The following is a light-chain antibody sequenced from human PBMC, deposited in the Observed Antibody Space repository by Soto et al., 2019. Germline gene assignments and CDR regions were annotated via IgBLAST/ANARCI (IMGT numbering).Light chain of an antibody. CDR1: SGDVGGYNF. J-gene: IGLJ1*01. CDR2: EVT. V-gene: IGLV2-8*01. Sequence: QSVLTQPPSASGSPGRSVTISCTGASGDVGGYNFVSWYQQHPGKAPKLLIYEVTKRPSGVPDRFSGSRSGNTASLTVSGLQAEDEADYYCSSYAGSNNIVFXTGTKLTVL. CDR3: SSYAGSNNIV.